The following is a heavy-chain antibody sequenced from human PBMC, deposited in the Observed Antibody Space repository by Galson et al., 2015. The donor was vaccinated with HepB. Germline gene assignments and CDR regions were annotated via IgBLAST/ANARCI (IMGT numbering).Heavy chain of an antibody. D-gene: IGHD3-22*01. J-gene: IGHJ4*02. CDR1: GFTFSSYA. Sequence: SLRLSCAASGFTFSSYAMHWVRQAPGKGLEWVAVISYDGSNKYYADSVKGRFTISRDNSKNTLYLQMNSLRAEDTAVYYCASDEPGYYDSSGYLHYWSQGTLVTVSS. V-gene: IGHV3-30-3*01. CDR2: ISYDGSNK. CDR3: ASDEPGYYDSSGYLHY.